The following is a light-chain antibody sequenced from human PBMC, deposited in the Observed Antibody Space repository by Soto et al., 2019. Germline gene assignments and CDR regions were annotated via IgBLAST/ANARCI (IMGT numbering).Light chain of an antibody. V-gene: IGKV3D-7*01. CDR2: GAS. CDR1: QSVSSSY. Sequence: PGERVTLSCRASQSVSSSYLTWYQQKPGQAPRLLIYGASTRATSIPDRFSGSGSGTDFTLTISSLQPEDFAVYYCQQDYNLPPYTFGQGTKLEIK. CDR3: QQDYNLPPYT. J-gene: IGKJ2*01.